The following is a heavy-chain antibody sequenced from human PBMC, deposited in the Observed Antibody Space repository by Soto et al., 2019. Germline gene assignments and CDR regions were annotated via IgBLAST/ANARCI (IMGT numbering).Heavy chain of an antibody. D-gene: IGHD2-21*02. CDR2: ISSSGSTI. CDR3: ARLGYCGGDCYPYYFDY. J-gene: IGHJ4*02. Sequence: PGGSLRLSCAASGFTISDYYMSWIRQAPGKGLEWVSHISSSGSTIYYADSVKGRFTISRDNAKNSLYLQMNSLRAEDTAVYYCARLGYCGGDCYPYYFDYWGQGTLVTVSS. CDR1: GFTISDYY. V-gene: IGHV3-11*04.